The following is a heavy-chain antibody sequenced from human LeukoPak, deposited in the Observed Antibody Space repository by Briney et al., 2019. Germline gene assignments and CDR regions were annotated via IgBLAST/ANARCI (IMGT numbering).Heavy chain of an antibody. Sequence: PGGSLRLSCAASDFSFITYAMSWVRQAPGKGLEWVSTISGGGDATHYADSVKGRFTISRDNSNNTLYLQMNSLRPEDTGVYYCARDGILPRFDYWGQGTLLTVSS. J-gene: IGHJ4*02. CDR1: DFSFITYA. D-gene: IGHD2-15*01. CDR2: ISGGGDAT. V-gene: IGHV3-23*01. CDR3: ARDGILPRFDY.